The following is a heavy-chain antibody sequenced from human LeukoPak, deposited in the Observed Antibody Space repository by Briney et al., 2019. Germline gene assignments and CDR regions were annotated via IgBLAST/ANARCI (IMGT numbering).Heavy chain of an antibody. D-gene: IGHD6-13*01. J-gene: IGHJ4*02. V-gene: IGHV3-66*01. CDR1: GFTFSSYW. Sequence: GGSLRLSCAASGFTFSSYWMTWVRQAPGKGLEWVSVIYSGGSTYYADSVKGRFTISRDNSKNTLYLQMNSLRAEDTAVYYCARGPDSSNWYEPVDYWGQGTLVTVSS. CDR2: IYSGGST. CDR3: ARGPDSSNWYEPVDY.